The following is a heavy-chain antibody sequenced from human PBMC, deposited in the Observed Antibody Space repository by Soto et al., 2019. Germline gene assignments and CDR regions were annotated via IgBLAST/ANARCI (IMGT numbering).Heavy chain of an antibody. CDR3: AKVSRKGSAIDFDY. D-gene: IGHD3-10*01. Sequence: QVQLVQSGAELKKPGASVKVSCKASGYTFSNYDMNWVRQATGQGPEWIGWVNPNNGDTGYEQKFQGRVTLTTDISTTTAYRELTSLRSEDTAIYYCAKVSRKGSAIDFDYWGQGTLITVSS. V-gene: IGHV1-8*01. J-gene: IGHJ4*02. CDR2: VNPNNGDT. CDR1: GYTFSNYD.